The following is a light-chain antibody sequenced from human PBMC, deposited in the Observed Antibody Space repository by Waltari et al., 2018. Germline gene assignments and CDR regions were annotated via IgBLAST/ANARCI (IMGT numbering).Light chain of an antibody. CDR2: GNS. J-gene: IGLJ3*02. Sequence: QSVLTQPPSVSGAPGQRVTISCTGSSSNIGAGYDVHWYQQLPGTAPKLLIYGNSHRPSGVPDRVSGSKSGTSASRAITGLQADDEADYYCQSYDSSLSGYWVFGGGTKLTVL. V-gene: IGLV1-40*01. CDR1: SSNIGAGYD. CDR3: QSYDSSLSGYWV.